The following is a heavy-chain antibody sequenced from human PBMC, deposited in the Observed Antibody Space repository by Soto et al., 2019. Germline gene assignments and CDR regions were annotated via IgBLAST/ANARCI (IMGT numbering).Heavy chain of an antibody. CDR2: INPNSGGT. J-gene: IGHJ5*02. CDR1: GYTFTGYY. CDR3: ARELEGYCSGGSCYSGYNWFDP. V-gene: IGHV1-2*04. Sequence: QVPLVQSGAEVKKPGASVKVSCKASGYTFTGYYMHWVRQAPGQGLEWMGWINPNSGGTNYAQKFQGWVTMTRDTSISTAYMELSRLRSDDTAVYYCARELEGYCSGGSCYSGYNWFDPWGQGTLVTVSS. D-gene: IGHD2-15*01.